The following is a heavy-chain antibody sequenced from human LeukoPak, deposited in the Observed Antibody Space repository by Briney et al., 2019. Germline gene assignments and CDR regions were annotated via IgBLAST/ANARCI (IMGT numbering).Heavy chain of an antibody. J-gene: IGHJ4*02. D-gene: IGHD3-22*01. CDR1: GYIFTSYY. CDR2: IDPRGGST. CDR3: ARGGPVGNYGSSGYYLH. V-gene: IGHV1-46*01. Sequence: GASVKVSCKASGYIFTSYYIHWVRRAPGQGLESMGIIDPRGGSTTYAQKFQGSVTMTRDASTNTVYMELSSLRSDDTAVYYCARGGPVGNYGSSGYYLHWGQGTLVTVSS.